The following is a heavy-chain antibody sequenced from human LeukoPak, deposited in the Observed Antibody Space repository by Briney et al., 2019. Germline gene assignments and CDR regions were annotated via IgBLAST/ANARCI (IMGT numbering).Heavy chain of an antibody. Sequence: SVKVSCKASGGTFISYAISWVRQAPGQGLEWMGGIIPIFGTANYAQKFQGRVTITADESTSTAYMELSSLRSEDTAVYYCARHSSGLGATDYWGQGTLVTVSS. CDR2: IIPIFGTA. CDR1: GGTFISYA. V-gene: IGHV1-69*01. J-gene: IGHJ4*02. CDR3: ARHSSGLGATDY. D-gene: IGHD6-19*01.